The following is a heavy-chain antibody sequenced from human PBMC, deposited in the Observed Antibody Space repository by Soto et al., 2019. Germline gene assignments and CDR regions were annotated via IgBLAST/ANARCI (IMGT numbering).Heavy chain of an antibody. Sequence: ASETLSLTCAVYGGSFSGYYWSWIRQPPGKGLEWIGEINHSGSTNYNPSLKSRVTISVDTFKNQFSLKLSSVTAADTAVYYCARAGFSGYSYGPADYWGQGTLVTVSS. CDR1: GGSFSGYY. J-gene: IGHJ4*02. CDR2: INHSGST. V-gene: IGHV4-34*01. D-gene: IGHD5-18*01. CDR3: ARAGFSGYSYGPADY.